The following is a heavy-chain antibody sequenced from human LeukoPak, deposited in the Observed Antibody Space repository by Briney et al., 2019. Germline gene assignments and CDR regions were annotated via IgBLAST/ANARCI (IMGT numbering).Heavy chain of an antibody. V-gene: IGHV4-30-4*01. D-gene: IGHD3-22*01. CDR2: TYYSGST. J-gene: IGHJ4*02. Sequence: PSQTLSLTCTVSGGSISSGDYYWRWLRQPPGRGLEWIGYTYYSGSTSQNPSLKSRVTISVYTSRNQFSLKLSSVTAADTAVYYCARGHPSSYDDSSGYCCDYWGQRTLVTVSS. CDR3: ARGHPSSYDDSSGYCCDY. CDR1: GGSISSGDYY.